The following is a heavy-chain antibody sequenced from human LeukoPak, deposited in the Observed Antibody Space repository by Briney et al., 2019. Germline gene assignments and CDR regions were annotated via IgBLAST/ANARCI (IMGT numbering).Heavy chain of an antibody. Sequence: SETLSLTCAVSGGSISSSNLWSGLRQPPGKGLEGSGESCHSGSTNYNPSLKSRVTISVDKSKNRFSLKLRSVPAADTAVYCCARGPLTGIGSGWTAFDSWGPETLVTVSS. V-gene: IGHV4-4*01. J-gene: IGHJ4*02. CDR2: SCHSGST. CDR3: ARGPLTGIGSGWTAFDS. D-gene: IGHD6-19*01. CDR1: GGSISSSNL.